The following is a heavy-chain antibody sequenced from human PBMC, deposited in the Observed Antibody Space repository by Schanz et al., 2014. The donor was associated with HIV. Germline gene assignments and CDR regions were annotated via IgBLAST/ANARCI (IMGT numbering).Heavy chain of an antibody. Sequence: QVQLVQSGAEVKKPGASVRVSCKSSGGTFSSYAITWVRQAPGQGLEWMGWINPNSGGTNFAQKFQGRVTLTRDTSITTAYMELRSLRSDDTAVYYCARGARYGMDVWGQGTTVTVSS. CDR3: ARGARYGMDV. V-gene: IGHV1-2*02. J-gene: IGHJ6*02. CDR1: GGTFSSYA. CDR2: INPNSGGT.